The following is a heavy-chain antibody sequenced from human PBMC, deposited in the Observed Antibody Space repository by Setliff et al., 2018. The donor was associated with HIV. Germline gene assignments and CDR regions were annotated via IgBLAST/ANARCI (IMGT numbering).Heavy chain of an antibody. CDR2: IHQSGSA. Sequence: SETLSLTCAVYGQSISDYYWSWIRQTPGKGLEWIGSIHQSGSANYNPSLRSPVAISVDTSKNQFSLKLTSVTAADTAVYYCAREDSSYHYFDYWGQGMLVTVSS. J-gene: IGHJ4*02. CDR1: GQSISDYY. CDR3: AREDSSYHYFDY. V-gene: IGHV4-34*01. D-gene: IGHD6-6*01.